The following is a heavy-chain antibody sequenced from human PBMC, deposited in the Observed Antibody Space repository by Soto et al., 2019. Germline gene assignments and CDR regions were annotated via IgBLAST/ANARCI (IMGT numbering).Heavy chain of an antibody. J-gene: IGHJ4*02. D-gene: IGHD4-17*01. V-gene: IGHV3-23*01. CDR2: ISDSGDTT. Sequence: EVQLLESGGGLVQPGGSLRVSCAASGFMFSSYAMTWVRQAPGKGLEWVSAISDSGDTTYYADSVKGRFTISRDNPNSTVSLQMNGLRAEDTAVYYCAKVDSGDDPDLGEFDYWGKGTLVTVSS. CDR3: AKVDSGDDPDLGEFDY. CDR1: GFMFSSYA.